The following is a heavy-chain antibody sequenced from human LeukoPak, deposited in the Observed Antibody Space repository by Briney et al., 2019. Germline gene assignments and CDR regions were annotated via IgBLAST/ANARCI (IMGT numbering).Heavy chain of an antibody. CDR1: GGSISSGDYY. Sequence: SETLSLTCTVSGGSISSGDYYWSWIRQPPGKGLEGIGYIYYSGSTYYNPSLKSRVTISVDTSKNQFSLKLSSVTAADTAVYYCARGVPPFNDYGDHEGGGGFDYWGQGTLVTVSS. J-gene: IGHJ4*02. CDR3: ARGVPPFNDYGDHEGGGGFDY. D-gene: IGHD4-17*01. CDR2: IYYSGST. V-gene: IGHV4-30-4*01.